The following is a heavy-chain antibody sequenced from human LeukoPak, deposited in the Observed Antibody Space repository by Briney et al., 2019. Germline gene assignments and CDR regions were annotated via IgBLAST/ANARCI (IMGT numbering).Heavy chain of an antibody. V-gene: IGHV1-2*02. CDR1: GYTFTGYY. CDR2: INPNSGGT. J-gene: IGHJ4*02. CDR3: AREGGLRLGELSLFPFDY. D-gene: IGHD3-16*02. Sequence: ASVKVSCKAPGYTFTGYYMHWVRQAPGQGLEWMGWINPNSGGTNYAQKFQGRVTMTRDTSISTAYMELSRLRSDDTAVYYCAREGGLRLGELSLFPFDYWGQGTLVTVSS.